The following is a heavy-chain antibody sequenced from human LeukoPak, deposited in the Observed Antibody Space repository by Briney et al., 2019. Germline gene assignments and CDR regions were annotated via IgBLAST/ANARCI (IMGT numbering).Heavy chain of an antibody. V-gene: IGHV3-20*04. D-gene: IGHD1-26*01. J-gene: IGHJ4*02. Sequence: PGGSLRLSWAASDGFSWVRQAPGKGLQWVSGINWNGYSTGYADSVKGRFSISRDNAKNSLYLQMNSLRAEDTALYYCARAPNIGSYWPLDYWGQGTLVTVSS. CDR3: ARAPNIGSYWPLDY. CDR1: DG. CDR2: INWNGYST.